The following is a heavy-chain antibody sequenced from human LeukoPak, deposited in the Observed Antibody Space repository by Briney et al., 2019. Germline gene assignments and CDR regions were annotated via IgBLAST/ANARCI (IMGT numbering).Heavy chain of an antibody. CDR2: INPSGGST. Sequence: PGASVKVSCKASGYTFTSYYMHWVRQAPGQGLEWMGIINPSGGSTSYAQKFQGRVTMTRDTSTSTVYMELRSLRSDDTAVYYCAREGRVGAPDRNWFDPWGQGTLVTVSS. J-gene: IGHJ5*02. V-gene: IGHV1-46*01. CDR1: GYTFTSYY. D-gene: IGHD1-26*01. CDR3: AREGRVGAPDRNWFDP.